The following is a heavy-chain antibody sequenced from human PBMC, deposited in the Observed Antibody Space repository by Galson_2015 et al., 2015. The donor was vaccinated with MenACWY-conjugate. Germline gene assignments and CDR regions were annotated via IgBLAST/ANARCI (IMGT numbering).Heavy chain of an antibody. J-gene: IGHJ4*02. V-gene: IGHV4-38-2*02. D-gene: IGHD3-10*01. Sequence: SETLSLTCTVSGHSISSGSFWAWIRQTPGKGLEWLGTTHHTGSTYYNPSLENRVTISLDTSKSQVSLRLNSVTAADSAVYYCARRVRRLTKPFDSWGQGLLVTVSS. CDR2: THHTGST. CDR1: GHSISSGSF. CDR3: ARRVRRLTKPFDS.